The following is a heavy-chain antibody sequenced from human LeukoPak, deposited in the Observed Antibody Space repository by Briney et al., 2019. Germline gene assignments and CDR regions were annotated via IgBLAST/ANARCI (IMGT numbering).Heavy chain of an antibody. Sequence: SETLSLTCAGYGGSLSGYYWSWIRQPPCKGLDGIGKINHSGSTNYNPSLKSRVTISVDTSKNQFSLKLSSVTAADTAVYYCASAIVVVPAALGYWGQGTLVTVSS. D-gene: IGHD2-2*01. J-gene: IGHJ4*02. CDR2: INHSGST. CDR3: ASAIVVVPAALGY. V-gene: IGHV4-34*01. CDR1: GGSLSGYY.